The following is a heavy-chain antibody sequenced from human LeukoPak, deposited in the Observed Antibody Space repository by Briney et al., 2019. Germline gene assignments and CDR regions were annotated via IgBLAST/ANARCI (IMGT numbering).Heavy chain of an antibody. J-gene: IGHJ4*02. CDR3: ARDSGNDFWSGPYFDY. CDR1: GDSVSSNSAA. CDR2: TYYRSKWYN. Sequence: SQTLSLTCAISGDSVSSNSAAWNWIRQSPSRGLEWLGRTYYRSKWYNDYAVSVKSRITINPDTSKNQFPLQLNSVTPEDTAVYYCARDSGNDFWSGPYFDYWGQGTLVTVSS. V-gene: IGHV6-1*01. D-gene: IGHD3-3*01.